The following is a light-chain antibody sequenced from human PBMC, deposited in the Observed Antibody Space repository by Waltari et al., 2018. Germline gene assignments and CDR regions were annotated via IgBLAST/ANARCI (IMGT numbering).Light chain of an antibody. Sequence: QSALTQPPSASGSPGQSVSISCTGTSSAVGGYKYVSWYQQHPGQAPKLLIYEVSKRPSGVPDRFSGSKSGNTASLTVSGLQVEDEAGYYCSSYAGNNVVFGGGTKLTVL. CDR1: SSAVGGYKY. CDR2: EVS. CDR3: SSYAGNNVV. J-gene: IGLJ2*01. V-gene: IGLV2-8*01.